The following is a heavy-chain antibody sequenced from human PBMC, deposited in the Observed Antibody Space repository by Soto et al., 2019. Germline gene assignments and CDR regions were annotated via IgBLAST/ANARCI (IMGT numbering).Heavy chain of an antibody. CDR2: IHHRGSP. Sequence: SPTLSLTCAVSGGSISSGGYSWSWIRQPPGKGLGWSGYIHHRGSPYYNPSLKSRVTISVDRYKNKFCLKLSSVTAADTAVYYCARVSEWLFFFDYWGEGTLVTVSS. CDR3: ARVSEWLFFFDY. CDR1: GGSISSGGYS. D-gene: IGHD3-3*01. V-gene: IGHV4-30-2*01. J-gene: IGHJ4*02.